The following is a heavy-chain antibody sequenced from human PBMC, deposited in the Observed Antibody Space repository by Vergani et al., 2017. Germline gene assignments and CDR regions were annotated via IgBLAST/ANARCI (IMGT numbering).Heavy chain of an antibody. V-gene: IGHV1-69*02. CDR1: GGTFSSYT. CDR2: IIPILGIA. Sequence: VQLVQSGAEVKKPGSSVKVSCKASGGTFSSYTISWVRQAPGQGLEWMGRIIPILGIANYAQKFQGRVTITADKSTSTAYMELSSLRSEDTAVYYCASLKATTSQNFDYWGQGTLVTVSS. J-gene: IGHJ4*02. D-gene: IGHD5-12*01. CDR3: ASLKATTSQNFDY.